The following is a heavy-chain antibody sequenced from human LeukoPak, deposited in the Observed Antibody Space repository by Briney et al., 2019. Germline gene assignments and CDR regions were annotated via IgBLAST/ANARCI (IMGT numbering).Heavy chain of an antibody. CDR1: GYTFTGYY. CDR2: INPNSGGT. D-gene: IGHD3-10*01. V-gene: IGHV1-2*02. J-gene: IGHJ4*02. CDR3: ARASEYYYGSGRGRSGSYIDY. Sequence: GASVKVSCKASGYTFTGYYMHWVRRAPGQGLEWMGWINPNSGGTNYAQKFQGRVTMTRDTSISTAYMELSRLRSDDTAVYYCARASEYYYGSGRGRSGSYIDYWGQGTLVTVSS.